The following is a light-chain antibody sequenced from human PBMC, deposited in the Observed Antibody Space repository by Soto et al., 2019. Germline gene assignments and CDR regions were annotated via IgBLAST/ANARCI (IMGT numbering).Light chain of an antibody. J-gene: IGLJ7*01. CDR1: SSNLGSND. Sequence: QSVLTQPPSASGTPGQRDTISCSGSSSNLGSNDVYWYKQIPGTAPKLLIYRNNQRPSGVSDRISGSKSGTSASLAISGLRSEDEADYYCAAWDDSLSAWVFGGGTQLTVL. CDR3: AAWDDSLSAWV. V-gene: IGLV1-47*01. CDR2: RNN.